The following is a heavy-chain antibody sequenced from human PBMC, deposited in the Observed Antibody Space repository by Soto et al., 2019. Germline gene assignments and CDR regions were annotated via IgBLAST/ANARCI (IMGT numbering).Heavy chain of an antibody. CDR3: TTEDDFWSAQYYYYYYGMDV. Sequence: PGGSLRLSCAASGFTFSNAWMSWVRQAPGKGLEWVGRIKSKTDGGPTDYAAPVKGRFTISRDDSKNTLYLQMNSLKTEDTAVYYCTTEDDFWSAQYYYYYYGMDVWGQGTTVTVSS. CDR2: IKSKTDGGPT. D-gene: IGHD3-3*01. J-gene: IGHJ6*02. CDR1: GFTFSNAW. V-gene: IGHV3-15*01.